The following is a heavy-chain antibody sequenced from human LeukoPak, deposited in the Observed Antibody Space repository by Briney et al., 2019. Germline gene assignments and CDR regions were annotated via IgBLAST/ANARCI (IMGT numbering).Heavy chain of an antibody. V-gene: IGHV4-4*09. Sequence: PSETLSLTCTVSGGSISTFYWTWIRQPPGKGLEWIGYVYATGSTKYDPSLKSRVAISVDTSKNHFSLNLKSVTAADTAVYYCARQEARAFDYWGQGTLVTVSS. CDR3: ARQEARAFDY. J-gene: IGHJ4*02. D-gene: IGHD3-10*01. CDR1: GGSISTFY. CDR2: VYATGST.